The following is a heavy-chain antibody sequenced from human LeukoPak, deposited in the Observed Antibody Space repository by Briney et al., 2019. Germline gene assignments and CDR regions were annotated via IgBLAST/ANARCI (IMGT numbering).Heavy chain of an antibody. D-gene: IGHD1-26*01. CDR3: ARGQWELGDYYMDV. Sequence: ASVKVSCKASGYTFTGYYMHWVRQAPGQGLEWMGWINPNRGGANYAQNFQGRVTMTRDTSISIAYMELSRLTSDDTAVYYCARGQWELGDYYMDVWGKGTRVTVSS. V-gene: IGHV1-2*02. J-gene: IGHJ6*03. CDR2: INPNRGGA. CDR1: GYTFTGYY.